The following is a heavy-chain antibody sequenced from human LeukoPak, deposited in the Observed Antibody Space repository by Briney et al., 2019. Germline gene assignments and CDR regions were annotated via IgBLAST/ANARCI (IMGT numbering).Heavy chain of an antibody. CDR3: AAVGKYCGGDCYSQY. Sequence: SVKVSCKASGGTFSSYAISWVRQAPGQGLEWMGGIIPIFGTANYAQKFQGRVTITTDESTSTAYMELSSLRSEDTAVYYCAAVGKYCGGDCYSQYWGQGTLVTVSS. J-gene: IGHJ4*02. D-gene: IGHD2-21*02. V-gene: IGHV1-69*05. CDR2: IIPIFGTA. CDR1: GGTFSSYA.